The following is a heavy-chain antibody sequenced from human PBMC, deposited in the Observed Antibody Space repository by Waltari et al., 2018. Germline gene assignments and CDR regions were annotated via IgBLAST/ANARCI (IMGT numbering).Heavy chain of an antibody. V-gene: IGHV1-46*01. CDR3: AGGPLEELPPLDY. CDR2: TDLVAGRT. CDR1: GYTFTSYY. Sequence: QVQLVQSGAEVKKPGASVKVSCKASGYTFTSYYMHWVRQAPGQGLEWMGRTDLVAGRTIYTKKFKGRVTMTRDTSTSTVYMELSSLRSEVTAVYYCAGGPLEELPPLDYWGQGTLVTVSS. J-gene: IGHJ4*02. D-gene: IGHD1-26*01.